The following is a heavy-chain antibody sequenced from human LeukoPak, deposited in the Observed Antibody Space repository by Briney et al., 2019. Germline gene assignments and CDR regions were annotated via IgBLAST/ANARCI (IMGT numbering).Heavy chain of an antibody. CDR3: ARDGVYYDSSGYPGVMDV. V-gene: IGHV3-74*01. CDR1: GFTFSSYW. D-gene: IGHD3-22*01. Sequence: GGSLRLSCAASGFTFSSYWMHWVRQAPGKRLVWVSRINTDGSSTSYADSVKGRFTISRDNAKNTLYLQMNSLRAEDTAVYYCARDGVYYDSSGYPGVMDVWGKGTTVTVSS. CDR2: INTDGSST. J-gene: IGHJ6*04.